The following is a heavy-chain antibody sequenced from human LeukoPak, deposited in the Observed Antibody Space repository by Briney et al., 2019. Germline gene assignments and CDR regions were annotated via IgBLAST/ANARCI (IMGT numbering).Heavy chain of an antibody. CDR3: ARDYYDSSGYYSNFDY. V-gene: IGHV3-30*04. J-gene: IGHJ4*02. D-gene: IGHD3-22*01. Sequence: PGGSLRLSCAASGFTFSSYAMHWVRQAPGKGLEWVAVISYDGSNKYYADSVKGRFTISRDNSKNTLYLQMNSLRAEDTAVYYCARDYYDSSGYYSNFDYWGQGTLVTVSS. CDR1: GFTFSSYA. CDR2: ISYDGSNK.